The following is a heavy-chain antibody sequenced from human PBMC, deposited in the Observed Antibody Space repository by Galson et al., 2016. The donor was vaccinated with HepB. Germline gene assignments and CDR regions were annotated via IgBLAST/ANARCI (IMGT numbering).Heavy chain of an antibody. J-gene: IGHJ4*02. CDR2: ISYDGSNK. D-gene: IGHD3-22*01. CDR1: GFTFSSYG. Sequence: SLRLSCAASGFTFSSYGMHWVRQAPGKGLEWVAVISYDGSNKYYADSVKGRFTISRDNSKNTLYLQTNSLRAVDTAVYYCAKDPVVQAEWYYFDYWGQGTLVTVSS. CDR3: AKDPVVQAEWYYFDY. V-gene: IGHV3-30*18.